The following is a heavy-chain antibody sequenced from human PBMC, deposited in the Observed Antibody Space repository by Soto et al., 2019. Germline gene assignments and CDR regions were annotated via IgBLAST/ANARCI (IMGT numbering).Heavy chain of an antibody. CDR3: ARGGYCDQGLFDY. D-gene: IGHD2-21*02. Sequence: QVQLQESGPGLVKPSETLSLTCTVSGGSISSYYWSWIRQPPGKGLEWIGYIYYSGSTNYKPSLRIRVPISVDTSKNQFSRKLSSVTAADAAVYYCARGGYCDQGLFDYWGQGTLVSVSS. CDR2: IYYSGST. CDR1: GGSISSYY. J-gene: IGHJ4*02. V-gene: IGHV4-59*01.